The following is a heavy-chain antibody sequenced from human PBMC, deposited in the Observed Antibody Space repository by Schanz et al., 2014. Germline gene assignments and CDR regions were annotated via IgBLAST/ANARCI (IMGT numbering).Heavy chain of an antibody. D-gene: IGHD1-1*01. J-gene: IGHJ4*02. CDR1: EFTFSTDA. CDR3: AKIERNED. V-gene: IGHV3-23*01. Sequence: PGGFLRLSCAASEFTFSTDAMSWVRQAPGKGLEWVSTIGTSGGTNYAESVKGRFTISRDNSKNTLYLQMNSLRAEDTAVYFCAKIERNEDWGQGTLVTVSS. CDR2: IGTSGGT.